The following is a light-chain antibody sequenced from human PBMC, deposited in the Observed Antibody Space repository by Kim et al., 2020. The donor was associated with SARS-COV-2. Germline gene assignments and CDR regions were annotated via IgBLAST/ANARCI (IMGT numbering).Light chain of an antibody. J-gene: IGKJ4*01. CDR1: QSVSNY. Sequence: LSPGERATLSCRASQSVSNYLAWYQQKPGQAPRLLIHDASNRATGIPARISGSGSGTDFTLTISSLEPDDSAVYYCQQCRDWPLTFGGGTKVDIK. CDR3: QQCRDWPLT. CDR2: DAS. V-gene: IGKV3-11*01.